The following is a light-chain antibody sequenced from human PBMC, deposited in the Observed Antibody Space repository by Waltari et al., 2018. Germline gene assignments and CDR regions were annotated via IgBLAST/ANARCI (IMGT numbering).Light chain of an antibody. CDR2: GAS. CDR1: QNIVRY. J-gene: IGKJ1*01. Sequence: DIQMTQSPSSLSPSVGDRVTITCRASQNIVRYLSWFQQKSGKAPKLLIYGASSLQSGVPSRFSGSGSGTDFTLTISSVQADDFAVYFCQQSYSTPWTFGQGTKVEIK. CDR3: QQSYSTPWT. V-gene: IGKV1-39*01.